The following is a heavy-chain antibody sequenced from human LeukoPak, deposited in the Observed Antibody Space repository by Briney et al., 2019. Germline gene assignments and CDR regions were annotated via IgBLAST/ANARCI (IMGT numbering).Heavy chain of an antibody. Sequence: GGSLRLSCAASGFTFSSYSMNWVRQAPGKGLEWVSSISSSSSYIYYADSVKGRFTISRDNAKNSLYLQMNSLRAEDTAVYHCARAPYGSGSYKVDYWGQGTLVTVSS. CDR3: ARAPYGSGSYKVDY. V-gene: IGHV3-21*01. CDR1: GFTFSSYS. D-gene: IGHD3-10*01. CDR2: ISSSSSYI. J-gene: IGHJ4*02.